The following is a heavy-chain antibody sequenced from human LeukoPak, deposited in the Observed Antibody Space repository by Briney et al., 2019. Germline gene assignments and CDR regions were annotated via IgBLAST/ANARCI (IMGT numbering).Heavy chain of an antibody. D-gene: IGHD4-17*01. J-gene: IGHJ5*02. Sequence: AGGSLRLSCAASGFSLSTYEMNWVRQTPGKGLEWVGYISSSGKTIYYADAVKGRFTISRDNAKNSLYLQMNSLRAEDTAVYYCARTTVTTGRTNWFDPWGQGTLVTVSS. CDR3: ARTTVTTGRTNWFDP. V-gene: IGHV3-48*03. CDR2: ISSSGKTI. CDR1: GFSLSTYE.